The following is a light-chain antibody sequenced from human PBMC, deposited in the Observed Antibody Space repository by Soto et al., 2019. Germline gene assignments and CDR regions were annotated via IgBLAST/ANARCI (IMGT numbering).Light chain of an antibody. CDR3: CSYVGATTYV. Sequence: VLTQPASVSGSPGQSITISCTGTSSTVGGFNVVSWYQQHPGKAPKVIIYEGIKRPSGVSNRFSGSNSGSTASLTISGLQAEDEADYYCCSYVGATTYVFGTGTKVAVL. CDR1: SSTVGGFNV. V-gene: IGLV2-23*01. CDR2: EGI. J-gene: IGLJ1*01.